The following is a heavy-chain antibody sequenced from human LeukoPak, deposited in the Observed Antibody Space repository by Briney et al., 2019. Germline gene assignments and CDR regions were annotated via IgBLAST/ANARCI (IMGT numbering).Heavy chain of an antibody. V-gene: IGHV3-53*01. J-gene: IGHJ4*02. CDR2: IYSGGST. Sequence: PGGSLRLSCTASGFSVSSNYMSWVRQAPGKGLEWVSVIYSGGSTYYADSVRGRFTISRDNSKNTLYLLMNSLRAEDTAVYYCAGGAIYYDSSVYSGVFAYWGQEPWVPVSS. CDR3: AGGAIYYDSSVYSGVFAY. D-gene: IGHD3-22*01. CDR1: GFSVSSNY.